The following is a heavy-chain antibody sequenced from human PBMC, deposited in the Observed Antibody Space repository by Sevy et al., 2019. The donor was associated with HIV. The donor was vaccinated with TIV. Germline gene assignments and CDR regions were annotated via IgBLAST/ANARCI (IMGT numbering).Heavy chain of an antibody. V-gene: IGHV1-69*13. J-gene: IGHJ6*02. CDR1: GGTFSSYA. D-gene: IGHD3-22*01. CDR3: ARLDYYDSSGYYVADSEVPYYYYGMDV. CDR2: IIPIFGTA. Sequence: ASVKVSCKASGGTFSSYAISWVRQAPGQGLEWMGGIIPIFGTATYAQKFQGRVTITADESTRTADREPSDLRAEDTALYYCARLDYYDSSGYYVADSEVPYYYYGMDVWGQGTTVTVSS.